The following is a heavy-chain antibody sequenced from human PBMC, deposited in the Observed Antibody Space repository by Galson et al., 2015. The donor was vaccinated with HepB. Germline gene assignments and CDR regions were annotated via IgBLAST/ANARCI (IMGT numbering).Heavy chain of an antibody. CDR3: ARQMEMTDGDYDWFDP. V-gene: IGHV4-59*01. J-gene: IGHJ5*02. Sequence: QVQLQESGPGLVKPSETLSLTCTVSGGSISGYYWSWIRQPPGKGLEWIGYIYYSGSTNYNPSLKSRVTISVDTSKNQFSLKLSSVTAADTAVYYCARQMEMTDGDYDWFDPWGQGTLVTVSS. CDR1: GGSISGYY. CDR2: IYYSGST. D-gene: IGHD4-17*01.